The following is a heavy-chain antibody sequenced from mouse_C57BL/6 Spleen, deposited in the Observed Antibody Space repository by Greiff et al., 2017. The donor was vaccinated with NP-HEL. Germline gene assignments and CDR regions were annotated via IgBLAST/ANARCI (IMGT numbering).Heavy chain of an antibody. D-gene: IGHD1-1*01. Sequence: VQLQQSGAELVKPGASVKLSCTASGFNIKDYYMHWVKQRTEQGLEWIGRIDPEDGETKYDPKFQGKATITADTSSNTAYLQLSSLTSEDTAVYYCARSHGSSYSWFAYWGQGTLVTVSA. CDR3: ARSHGSSYSWFAY. V-gene: IGHV14-2*01. CDR1: GFNIKDYY. J-gene: IGHJ3*01. CDR2: IDPEDGET.